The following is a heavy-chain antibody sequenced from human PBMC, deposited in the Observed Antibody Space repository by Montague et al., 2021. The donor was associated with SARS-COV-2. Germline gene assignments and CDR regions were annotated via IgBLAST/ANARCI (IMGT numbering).Heavy chain of an antibody. CDR3: ARDFYDTSDYCRGTFDV. CDR1: GVSVNNYY. Sequence: SETLSLTCSVSGVSVNNYYWAWIRQPPEKGLEWIGYIYYTGSTNYNPSLRNRITISIDTSENQFSLKLRSVTPADTAVYYCARDFYDTSDYCRGTFDVWGHGTMVAVSS. D-gene: IGHD3-22*01. CDR2: IYYTGST. J-gene: IGHJ3*01. V-gene: IGHV4-59*02.